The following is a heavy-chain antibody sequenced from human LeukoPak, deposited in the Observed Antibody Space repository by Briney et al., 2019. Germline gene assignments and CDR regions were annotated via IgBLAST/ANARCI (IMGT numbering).Heavy chain of an antibody. J-gene: IGHJ5*02. D-gene: IGHD4-17*01. Sequence: GGSLRLSCAASGFTFSSFAMTWVRQAPGQGLEWVSSITGNHGATYNIDSVKGRFTISRDNSQNTLCLQMNSLRVEDTAVYYCTKDPNGNYVGAFDPWGQGTLVTVSS. V-gene: IGHV3-23*01. CDR3: TKDPNGNYVGAFDP. CDR2: ITGNHGAT. CDR1: GFTFSSFA.